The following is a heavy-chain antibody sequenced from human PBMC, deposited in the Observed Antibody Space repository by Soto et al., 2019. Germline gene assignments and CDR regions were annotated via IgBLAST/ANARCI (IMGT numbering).Heavy chain of an antibody. CDR1: GDSISDYY. V-gene: IGHV4-4*07. CDR2: IYPGGST. CDR3: VRYYNNGYYPFDY. Sequence: QVQLQESGPGMVKPSETLSLTCTVSGDSISDYYWSWIRQPAGKGLEWIGRIYPGGSTNYNPSLKSRVTMSVDTSKNQFSLKLSSVTAADSAVYYCVRYYNNGYYPFDYWGQGTQVTVSS. D-gene: IGHD3-22*01. J-gene: IGHJ4*02.